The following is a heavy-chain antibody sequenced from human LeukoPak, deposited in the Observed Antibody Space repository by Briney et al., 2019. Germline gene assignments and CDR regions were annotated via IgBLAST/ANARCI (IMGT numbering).Heavy chain of an antibody. CDR2: ISTSSNYI. V-gene: IGHV3-21*01. Sequence: PGGSLRLSCAASGFTFSSYSMNWVRQAPGKGLEWVSSISTSSNYIYYADSVKGRFTISRDNAKNSLYLQMNSLRAEDTAVYYCAELGITMIGGVWGKGTTVTISS. CDR1: GFTFSSYS. D-gene: IGHD3-10*02. CDR3: AELGITMIGGV. J-gene: IGHJ6*04.